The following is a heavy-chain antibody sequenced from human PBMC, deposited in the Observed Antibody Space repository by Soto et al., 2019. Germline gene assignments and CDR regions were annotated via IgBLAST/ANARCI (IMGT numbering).Heavy chain of an antibody. CDR2: IYYSGST. J-gene: IGHJ5*02. Sequence: SETLSLTCTVSGGSISSYYRSWIRQPPGKGLEWIGYIYYSGSTNYNPSLKSRVTISVDTSKNQFPLKLSSVTAADTAVYYCARGAHSSGWGGNWFDPWGQGTLVTSPQ. D-gene: IGHD6-19*01. CDR1: GGSISSYY. V-gene: IGHV4-59*01. CDR3: ARGAHSSGWGGNWFDP.